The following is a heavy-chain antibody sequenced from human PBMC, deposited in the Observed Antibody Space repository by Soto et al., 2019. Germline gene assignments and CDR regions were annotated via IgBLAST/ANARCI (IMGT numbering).Heavy chain of an antibody. J-gene: IGHJ4*02. CDR3: AREGYTSSSTHSFLDS. V-gene: IGHV1-18*01. CDR2: ISAYNGNT. CDR1: GYTFTSYG. Sequence: ASVKVSCKASGYTFTSYGISWVRQAPGQGLEWMGWISAYNGNTNYAQKLQGRVTMTTDTSTSTAYMDLRSLRSEDTAVYFCAREGYTSSSTHSFLDSWGQGTLVTVSS. D-gene: IGHD6-6*01.